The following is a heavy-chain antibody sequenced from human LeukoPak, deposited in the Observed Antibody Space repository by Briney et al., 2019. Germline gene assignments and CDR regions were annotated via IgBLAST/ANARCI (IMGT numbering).Heavy chain of an antibody. CDR1: GGSISSSNW. Sequence: SGTLSVTCAVSGGSISSSNWWSWVRQPPGKGLEWIGEIYHSGSTNYNPSLKSRVSISVDKSKNQFSLKLSSVTAADTAVYYCARGTGGDVILSFDYWGQGTLVTVSS. J-gene: IGHJ4*02. CDR3: ARGTGGDVILSFDY. V-gene: IGHV4-4*02. CDR2: IYHSGST. D-gene: IGHD3-9*01.